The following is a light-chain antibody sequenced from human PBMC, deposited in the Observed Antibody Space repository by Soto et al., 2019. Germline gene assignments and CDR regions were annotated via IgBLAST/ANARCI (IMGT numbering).Light chain of an antibody. CDR3: HQYNFWPT. CDR1: QSVTSSY. CDR2: AAS. Sequence: PGERATLSFRASQSVTSSYLSWYQQKPGQAPRLLIYAASTRATSIPARFSGSGSGTEFTLTISSLQSEDFAVYFCHQYNFWPTFGQGTKVDIK. V-gene: IGKV3D-15*01. J-gene: IGKJ1*01.